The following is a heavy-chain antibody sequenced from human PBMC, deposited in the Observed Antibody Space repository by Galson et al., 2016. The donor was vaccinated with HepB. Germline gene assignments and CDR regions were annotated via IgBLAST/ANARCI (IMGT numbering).Heavy chain of an antibody. Sequence: GKGWEWVSGISVYGITYYADSVQGRFTVSRDNSKSTLYLQMNSLRAEDTAIYYCAKDFRYGSAWGPGTLVTVSS. CDR2: ISVYGIT. D-gene: IGHD6-19*01. CDR3: AKDFRYGSA. J-gene: IGHJ5*02. V-gene: IGHV3-23*01.